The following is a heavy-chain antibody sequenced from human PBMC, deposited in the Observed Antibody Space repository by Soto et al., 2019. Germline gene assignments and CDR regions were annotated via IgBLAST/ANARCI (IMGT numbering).Heavy chain of an antibody. CDR3: ARAIRGGGVGVLAY. CDR2: IYYSGTT. D-gene: IGHD3-10*01. J-gene: IGHJ4*02. Sequence: SETLSLTCTFSGDSISSYYWTWIRQPPGKDLEWIGFIYYSGTTNYNPSLKSRVTISVDTSKNQFSLKLNSVTAADTAVYYCARAIRGGGVGVLAYWGQGSLVTVSS. CDR1: GDSISSYY. V-gene: IGHV4-59*01.